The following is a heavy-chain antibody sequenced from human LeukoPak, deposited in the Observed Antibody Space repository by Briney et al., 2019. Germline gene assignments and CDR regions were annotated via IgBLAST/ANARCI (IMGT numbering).Heavy chain of an antibody. J-gene: IGHJ4*02. CDR3: AKDRAYSSSHFDY. Sequence: GGSLRLSCAASGFTFDDYAMHWVRQAPGKGLEWVSGISWNSGGIGYADSVKGRFTISRDNAKNSLYLQMNSLRAEDTASYYCAKDRAYSSSHFDYWGQGTLVTVSS. CDR1: GFTFDDYA. V-gene: IGHV3-9*01. CDR2: ISWNSGGI. D-gene: IGHD6-13*01.